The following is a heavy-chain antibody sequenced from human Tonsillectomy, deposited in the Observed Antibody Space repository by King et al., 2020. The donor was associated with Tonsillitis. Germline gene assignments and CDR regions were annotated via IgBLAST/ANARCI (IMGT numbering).Heavy chain of an antibody. D-gene: IGHD6-6*01. CDR2: ISYDGSNK. CDR1: GFTFSSYG. CDR3: AKNRAARPDNWFDP. J-gene: IGHJ5*02. V-gene: IGHV3-30*18. Sequence: VQLVESGGGVVQPGRSLRLSCAASGFTFSSYGMHWVRQAPGKGLEWVAVISYDGSNKYYADSVKGRFTISRDNSKNTLYLQMNSLRAEDTAVYYCAKNRAARPDNWFDPWGQGTLVTVSS.